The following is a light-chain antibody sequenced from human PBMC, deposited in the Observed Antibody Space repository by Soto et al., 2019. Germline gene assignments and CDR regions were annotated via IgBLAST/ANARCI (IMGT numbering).Light chain of an antibody. CDR3: QQNYSPPPIT. J-gene: IGKJ1*01. V-gene: IGKV1-39*01. Sequence: DIQMTQSPSSLSASVGDRVTITCRASQSITNFLNWYQQKPGKAPKLLIYAASSLQSGVPSRFSGSGSGTDFTLTISSLQPEDFATYYCQQNYSPPPITFGQGTKVDIK. CDR1: QSITNF. CDR2: AAS.